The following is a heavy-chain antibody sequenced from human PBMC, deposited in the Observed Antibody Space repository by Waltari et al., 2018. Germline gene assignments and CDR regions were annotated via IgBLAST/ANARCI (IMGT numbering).Heavy chain of an antibody. CDR3: ARDRGRYGDYLFDY. V-gene: IGHV4-61*02. J-gene: IGHJ4*02. CDR1: GGSISSGSYY. D-gene: IGHD4-17*01. CDR2: IYTSGST. Sequence: QVQLQESGPGLVKPSQTLSLTCTVSGGSISSGSYYWSWIRQPAGKGLEWIGRIYTSGSTNYHPSLKSRVTISVDTSKNQFSLKLSSVTAADTAVYYCARDRGRYGDYLFDYWGQGTLVTVSS.